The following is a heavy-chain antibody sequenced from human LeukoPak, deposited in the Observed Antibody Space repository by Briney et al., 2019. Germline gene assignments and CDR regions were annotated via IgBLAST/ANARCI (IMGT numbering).Heavy chain of an antibody. D-gene: IGHD6-19*01. CDR3: ARVGYSSGWYRGDAFDI. J-gene: IGHJ3*02. V-gene: IGHV3-7*01. CDR2: IKQDGSEK. Sequence: GGSLRLSCAASGFTFSSYWLSWVRQAPGKGLEWVANIKQDGSEKYYVDSVKGRFTISRDNAKNSLYLQMNSLRAEDTAVYYCARVGYSSGWYRGDAFDIWGQGTMVTVSS. CDR1: GFTFSSYW.